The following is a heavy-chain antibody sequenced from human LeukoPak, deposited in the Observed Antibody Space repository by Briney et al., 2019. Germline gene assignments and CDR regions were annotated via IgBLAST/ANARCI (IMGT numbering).Heavy chain of an antibody. D-gene: IGHD3-9*01. Sequence: SETLSLTCTVSGGSISSYYWSWIRQPPGKGLEWIGYIYYSGSTNYNPSLKSRVTISVDTSKNQFSLKLSSVTAADTAVYYCARAGVKYYDTLTGDYYYYYMDVWGKGTTVTISS. V-gene: IGHV4-59*01. CDR2: IYYSGST. J-gene: IGHJ6*03. CDR3: ARAGVKYYDTLTGDYYYYYMDV. CDR1: GGSISSYY.